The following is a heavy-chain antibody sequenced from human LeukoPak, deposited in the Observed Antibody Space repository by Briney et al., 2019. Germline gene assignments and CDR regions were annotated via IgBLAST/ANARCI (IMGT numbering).Heavy chain of an antibody. CDR2: ISSSSSYI. D-gene: IGHD1-20*01. CDR3: ARDLTGSLPRTDDY. J-gene: IGHJ4*02. CDR1: GFTFSSYS. Sequence: GSLRLSCAASGFTFSSYSMNWVRQAPGKGLGWVSSISSSSSYIYYADSVKGRFTISRDNAKNSLYLQMNSLRAEDTAVYYCARDLTGSLPRTDDYWGQGTLVTVSS. V-gene: IGHV3-21*01.